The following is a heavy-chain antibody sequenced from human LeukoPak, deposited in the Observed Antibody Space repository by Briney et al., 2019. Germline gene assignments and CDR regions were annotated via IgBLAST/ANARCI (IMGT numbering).Heavy chain of an antibody. Sequence: SETLSLTCTVSGGSISSYYWSWIRQPPGKGLEWIGYIYYSGSTNYNPSLKSRVTISVKTSKNQSSLKLGSVTAADTAVYYCARVTGYMIEGYFDYWGQGTLVTVSS. V-gene: IGHV4-59*01. CDR3: ARVTGYMIEGYFDY. J-gene: IGHJ4*02. D-gene: IGHD3-22*01. CDR2: IYYSGST. CDR1: GGSISSYY.